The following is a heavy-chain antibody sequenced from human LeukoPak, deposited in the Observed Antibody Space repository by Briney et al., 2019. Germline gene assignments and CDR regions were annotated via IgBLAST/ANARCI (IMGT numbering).Heavy chain of an antibody. CDR3: AKDVEWELLFGGEYFQH. D-gene: IGHD1-26*01. J-gene: IGHJ1*01. Sequence: HPGGSLRLSCAASGFTFSSYAMHWVRQAPGKGLEWVAVISYDGSNKYYADSVKGRFTISRDNSKNTLYLQMNSLRAEDTAVYYCAKDVEWELLFGGEYFQHWGQGTLVTVSS. CDR1: GFTFSSYA. CDR2: ISYDGSNK. V-gene: IGHV3-30*04.